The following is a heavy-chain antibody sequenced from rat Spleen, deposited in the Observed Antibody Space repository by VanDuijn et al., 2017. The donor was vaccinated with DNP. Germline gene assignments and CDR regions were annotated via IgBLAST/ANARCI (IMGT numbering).Heavy chain of an antibody. CDR2: ISDDGLST. J-gene: IGHJ2*01. V-gene: IGHV5-7*01. Sequence: EVQLVESGGGLVQPERSLKLSCVASGFTFSDYNMVWVRQAPKKGLEWVATISDDGLSTYYRDSVKGRFTISRDNAKGTLYLQIDSLRSEDTATYYCARPDYWGQGVMVTVSA. CDR1: GFTFSDYN. CDR3: ARPDY.